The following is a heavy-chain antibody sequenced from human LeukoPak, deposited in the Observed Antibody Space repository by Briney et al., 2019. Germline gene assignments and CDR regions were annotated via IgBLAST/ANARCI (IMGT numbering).Heavy chain of an antibody. CDR1: RFTFNSYT. CDR2: VFRGGGSA. V-gene: IGHV3-23*01. J-gene: IGHJ4*02. Sequence: GGSLTLYCVASRFTFNSYTLFWVRQAPGQGLEGVASVFRGGGSAHYTDSVEGPFTIVRDTCKDTVYLQMSRLRAEAMAVYYCVKTTVGYSSDRYPGWPSDHGGKETLVTVSS. D-gene: IGHD6-19*01. CDR3: VKTTVGYSSDRYPGWPSDH.